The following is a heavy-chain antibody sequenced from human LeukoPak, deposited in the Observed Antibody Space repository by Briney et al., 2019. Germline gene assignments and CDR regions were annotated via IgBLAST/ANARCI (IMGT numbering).Heavy chain of an antibody. CDR2: VVPVLDID. Sequence: SSVKVSCKASGGTFNNYAFSWVRQAPGQGLEWMGRVVPVLDIDNYAQKFQGRLTITVDKSTTTASMELSSLRSDDAAVYYCARGVSDYYNPSGYNYFDYWGLGTLVTVSS. CDR1: GGTFNNYA. CDR3: ARGVSDYYNPSGYNYFDY. V-gene: IGHV1-69*04. D-gene: IGHD3-22*01. J-gene: IGHJ4*01.